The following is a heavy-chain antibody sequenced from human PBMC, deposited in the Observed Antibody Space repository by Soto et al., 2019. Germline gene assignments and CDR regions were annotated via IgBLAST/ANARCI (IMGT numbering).Heavy chain of an antibody. CDR1: GGSISSYY. CDR2: IYYSGST. V-gene: IGHV4-59*01. D-gene: IGHD1-26*01. J-gene: IGHJ4*02. Sequence: QVQLQESGPGLVKPSETLSLTCTVSGGSISSYYWSWIRQPPGKGLEWLGYIYYSGSTNYNPSLKRRVTISVDTYKNQFSLKLSSVSAADTAVYYCARDGVGATYFDYWGQGTLVTVSS. CDR3: ARDGVGATYFDY.